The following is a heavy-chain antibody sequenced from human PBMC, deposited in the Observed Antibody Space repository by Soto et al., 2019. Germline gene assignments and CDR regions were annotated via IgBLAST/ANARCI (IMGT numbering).Heavy chain of an antibody. V-gene: IGHV3-53*01. CDR2: IYSSGST. J-gene: IGHJ3*01. CDR1: GFTFSSND. Sequence: EVQLVESGGGLIQPGGSLRLSCAASGFTFSSNDMNWVRQAPGKGLEWVSLIYSSGSTSYADSVKGRFTISRDNSKKTLFFQMSSQRADDPAVYYCATRPVLNGAPWGQGTMVTVSS. D-gene: IGHD3-10*01. CDR3: ATRPVLNGAP.